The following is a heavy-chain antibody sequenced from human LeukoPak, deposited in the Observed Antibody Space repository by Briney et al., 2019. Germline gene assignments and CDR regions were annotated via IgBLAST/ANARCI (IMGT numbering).Heavy chain of an antibody. Sequence: GGSLRLSCAASGFTFSSYAMSWVRQAPGKGLEWVSAISGSGGSTYYADSVRGRFTISRDNSKNTLYLQMNSLRAEDTAVYYCARRNWNDQYYYYGMDVWGPGTTVTVSS. CDR3: ARRNWNDQYYYYGMDV. CDR1: GFTFSSYA. V-gene: IGHV3-23*01. D-gene: IGHD1-1*01. CDR2: ISGSGGST. J-gene: IGHJ6*02.